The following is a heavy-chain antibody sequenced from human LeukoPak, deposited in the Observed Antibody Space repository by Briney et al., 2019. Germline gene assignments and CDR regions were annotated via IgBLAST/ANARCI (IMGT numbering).Heavy chain of an antibody. J-gene: IGHJ1*01. D-gene: IGHD3-22*01. CDR2: IIGRGGVT. V-gene: IGHV3-23*01. Sequence: PGGSLRLSCAASGFTFSSYAMTWVRQAPGKGLEWVSSIIGRGGVTYYTDSVKGRFTIPRDNSKNTLFLQMNSLGAEDTAVYYCARDYDGGGFLNEYFQHWGQGTLVTVSS. CDR3: ARDYDGGGFLNEYFQH. CDR1: GFTFSSYA.